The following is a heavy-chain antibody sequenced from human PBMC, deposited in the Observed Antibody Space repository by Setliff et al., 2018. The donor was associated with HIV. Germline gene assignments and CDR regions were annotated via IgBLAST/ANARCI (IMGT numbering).Heavy chain of an antibody. D-gene: IGHD3-10*01. J-gene: IGHJ3*02. CDR2: VWYNGDNK. CDR1: GFSFSSYG. Sequence: PGGSLRLSCAASGFSFSSYGMHWVRQAPGKGLEWVAGVWYNGDNKYYEDSVKGRFTISRDNSKNTVQLEMNSLRVEDTAVYYCAKELGGSGIDAFDIWGQGTMVTVSS. CDR3: AKELGGSGIDAFDI. V-gene: IGHV3-30*02.